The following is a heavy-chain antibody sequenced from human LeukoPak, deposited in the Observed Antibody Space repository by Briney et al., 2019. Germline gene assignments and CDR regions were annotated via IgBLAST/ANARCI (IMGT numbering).Heavy chain of an antibody. CDR2: INHSGST. D-gene: IGHD6-13*01. CDR1: GGSFSGYY. Sequence: SETLSLTCAVYGGSFSGYYWSWIRQPPGKGLEWIGEINHSGSTNYNPSLKSRVTISVDTSKNQFSLKLSSVTAADTAVYYCARVPGYSSSHHDYWGQGTLVTVSS. J-gene: IGHJ4*02. CDR3: ARVPGYSSSHHDY. V-gene: IGHV4-34*01.